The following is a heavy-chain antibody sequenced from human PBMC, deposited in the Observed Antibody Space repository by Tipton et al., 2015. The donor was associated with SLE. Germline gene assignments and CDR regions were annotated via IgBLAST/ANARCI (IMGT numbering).Heavy chain of an antibody. D-gene: IGHD6-13*01. Sequence: TLSLTCTVSGGSISSYYWSWIRQPPGKGLEWIGYIYYSGSTNYNPSLQSRVTISVDTSKNQFSLKLSSVAAADTAVYYCARRGQQRTTSYYYYYYMDVWGKGTTVTVSS. CDR3: ARRGQQRTTSYYYYYYMDV. CDR1: GGSISSYY. CDR2: IYYSGST. J-gene: IGHJ6*03. V-gene: IGHV4-59*01.